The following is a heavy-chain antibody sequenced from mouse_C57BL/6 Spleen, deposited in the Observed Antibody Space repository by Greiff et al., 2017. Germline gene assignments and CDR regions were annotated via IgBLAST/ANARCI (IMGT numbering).Heavy chain of an antibody. J-gene: IGHJ1*03. D-gene: IGHD2-3*01. CDR2: IDPSDSYT. CDR3: ARTYDGYFDV. V-gene: IGHV1-69*01. Sequence: VQLQQPGAELVMPGASVKLSCKASGYTFTSYWMHWVKQRPGQGLEWIGEIDPSDSYTNYNQKFKGKSTLTVDKSSCTAYMQLSSLTSEDSAVYYCARTYDGYFDVWGTGTTVTVSS. CDR1: GYTFTSYW.